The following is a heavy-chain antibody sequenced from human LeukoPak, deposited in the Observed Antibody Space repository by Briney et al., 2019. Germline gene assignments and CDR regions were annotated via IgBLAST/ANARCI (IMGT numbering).Heavy chain of an antibody. CDR2: IYYSGST. V-gene: IGHV4-59*01. CDR1: GGSISSYY. J-gene: IGHJ6*03. D-gene: IGHD3-10*01. Sequence: PSETLSLTCTVSGGSISSYYWSWIRQPPGKGLEWIGYIYYSGSTNYNPSLKSRVTISVDTSKNQFSLKLSSVTAADTAVYYCASTTMVRGVPYYYYYMDVWGKGTTVTISS. CDR3: ASTTMVRGVPYYYYYMDV.